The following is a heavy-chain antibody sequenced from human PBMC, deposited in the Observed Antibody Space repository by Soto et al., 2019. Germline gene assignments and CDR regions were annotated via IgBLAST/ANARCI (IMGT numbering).Heavy chain of an antibody. CDR1: GYTFTSYD. Sequence: ASVKVSCKGSGYTFTSYDINWVRQATGQGLEWMGWMNPNSGNTGYAQKFQGRVTMTRNTSISTAYMELSSLRSEDTAVYYCARGYYDILTGYYTYYYYYYMDVWGKGTTVTVSS. CDR2: MNPNSGNT. J-gene: IGHJ6*03. CDR3: ARGYYDILTGYYTYYYYYYMDV. V-gene: IGHV1-8*01. D-gene: IGHD3-9*01.